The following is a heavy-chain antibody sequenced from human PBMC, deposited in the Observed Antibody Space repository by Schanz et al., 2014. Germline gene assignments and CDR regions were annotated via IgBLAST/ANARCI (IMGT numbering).Heavy chain of an antibody. V-gene: IGHV1-69*04. D-gene: IGHD3-22*01. CDR2: IIPILGIA. CDR3: AREVGLYDRGWFDP. CDR1: GGTFSSYT. Sequence: QVQLVQSGAEVKKPGASVKVSCKASGGTFSSYTISWVRQAPGQGLEWMGRIIPILGIANYAQNFQGRVTITADKSTSTAYMELTSLRSEDTAVYYCAREVGLYDRGWFDPWGQGSLVTVSS. J-gene: IGHJ5*02.